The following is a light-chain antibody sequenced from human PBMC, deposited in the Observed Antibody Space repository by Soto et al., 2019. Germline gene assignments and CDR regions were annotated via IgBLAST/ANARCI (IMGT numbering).Light chain of an antibody. Sequence: DIQMCQSPSTLSGSVGNRVTISCRASQTISSWLAWYQQKPGKAPKLLIYKASTLKSGVPSRFSGSGSGTEFTLTICSLQPDDFVTYYCQHYTSYSEAFGQGTKVDIK. CDR2: KAS. V-gene: IGKV1-5*03. CDR1: QTISSW. CDR3: QHYTSYSEA. J-gene: IGKJ1*01.